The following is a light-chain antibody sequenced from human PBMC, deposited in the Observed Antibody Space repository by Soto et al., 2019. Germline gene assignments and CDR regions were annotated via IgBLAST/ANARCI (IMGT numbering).Light chain of an antibody. V-gene: IGKV1-5*03. J-gene: IGKJ1*01. CDR3: QHYQSYLWT. CDR1: QSISFW. CDR2: KAS. Sequence: DIQMTQSPSTLPASVGDRVTITCRANQSISFWLAWYQQKPGKAPKVLIYKASTLESGVPSRFSGSGSGTEFTLTINGLQPDDFATYYCQHYQSYLWTFGQGTKVDIK.